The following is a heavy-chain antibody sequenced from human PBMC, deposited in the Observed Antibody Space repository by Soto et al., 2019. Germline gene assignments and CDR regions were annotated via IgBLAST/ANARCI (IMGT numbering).Heavy chain of an antibody. D-gene: IGHD2-2*01. CDR2: IYYSGST. V-gene: IGHV4-39*01. Sequence: SETLSLTCPVSGGSISNSSYYWGWIRRPPGRGLEWIGTIYYSGSTYYNPSLKSRLTISVDTSKNQFSLKLSSVTAADTALYCARYIVVVPAAISVLDYYYYGMDVWGQGTTVT. J-gene: IGHJ6*02. CDR3: ARYIVVVPAAISVLDYYYYGMDV. CDR1: GGSISNSSYY.